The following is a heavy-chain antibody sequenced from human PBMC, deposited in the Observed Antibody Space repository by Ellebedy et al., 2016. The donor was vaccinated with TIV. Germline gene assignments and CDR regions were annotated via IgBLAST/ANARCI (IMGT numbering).Heavy chain of an antibody. D-gene: IGHD1-26*01. CDR1: GFTFSDYY. CDR2: ISSSSSYT. Sequence: GESLKISCAASGFTFSDYYMSWIRQAPGKGLEWVSYISSSSSYTNYADSVKGRFTISRDNAKNSLYLQMNSLRAEDTAVYYCARDKGAWSRNFDYWGQGTLVTVSS. V-gene: IGHV3-11*06. J-gene: IGHJ4*02. CDR3: ARDKGAWSRNFDY.